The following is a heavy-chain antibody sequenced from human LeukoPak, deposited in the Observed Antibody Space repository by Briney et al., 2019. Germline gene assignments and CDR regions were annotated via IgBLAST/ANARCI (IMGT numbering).Heavy chain of an antibody. D-gene: IGHD2-15*01. CDR2: MSYDGSNK. V-gene: IGHV3-30-3*02. CDR1: GFTFSSYA. Sequence: GGSLRLSCAASGFTFSSYAMHWVRQAPGKGLEWVAVMSYDGSNKYYADSVKGRFTISRDDSKNTLYLQMNSLRVDDTAPYYCAKQYCAGGSCYSYFQHWGQGTLLTVSS. CDR3: AKQYCAGGSCYSYFQH. J-gene: IGHJ1*01.